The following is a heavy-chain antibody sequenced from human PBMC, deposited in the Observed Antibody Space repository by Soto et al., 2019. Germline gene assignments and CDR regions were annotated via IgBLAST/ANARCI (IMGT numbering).Heavy chain of an antibody. Sequence: QITLKESGPTLVKPTQTLTLTCTFSGFSLSTSGVGVGWVRQPPGKALEWLALIYWDDDDRYTPSLKSRLTITKGTSQNHVVLTMTNMDPVDTGTYYCVHAGYDGGWYGLFAYWGQGTLVTVSS. CDR3: VHAGYDGGWYGLFAY. V-gene: IGHV2-5*02. CDR1: GFSLSTSGVG. CDR2: IYWDDDD. D-gene: IGHD6-19*01. J-gene: IGHJ4*02.